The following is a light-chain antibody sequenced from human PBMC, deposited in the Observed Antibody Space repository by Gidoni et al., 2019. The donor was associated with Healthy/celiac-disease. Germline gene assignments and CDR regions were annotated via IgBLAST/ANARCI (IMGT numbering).Light chain of an antibody. V-gene: IGKV4-1*01. CDR2: WAS. Sequence: DIVITHSADSLAVSLGERATHNCKSSQRVLYSSNNKHYLAWYQQKPGQPPKLLIYWASTRESGVPDRFSGSGSGTDFTLTISSLQAEDVAVYYCQQYYSTPWTFGQGTKVEIK. CDR3: QQYYSTPWT. J-gene: IGKJ1*01. CDR1: QRVLYSSNNKHY.